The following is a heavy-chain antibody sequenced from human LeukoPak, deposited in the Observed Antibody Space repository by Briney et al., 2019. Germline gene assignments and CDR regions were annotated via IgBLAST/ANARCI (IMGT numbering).Heavy chain of an antibody. CDR2: ISSSSSYT. Sequence: GGSLRLSCAASGFTFSDYYMSWIRQAPGKGLEWVSYISSSSSYTNYADSVKGQFTISRDNAKNSLYLLMNSLRAEDTAVYYCARVSGIAAAGTFDYWGQGTLVTVSS. V-gene: IGHV3-11*05. CDR1: GFTFSDYY. CDR3: ARVSGIAAAGTFDY. J-gene: IGHJ4*02. D-gene: IGHD6-13*01.